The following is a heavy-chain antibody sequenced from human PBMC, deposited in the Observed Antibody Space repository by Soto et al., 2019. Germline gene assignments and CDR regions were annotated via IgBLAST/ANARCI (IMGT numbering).Heavy chain of an antibody. J-gene: IGHJ6*03. V-gene: IGHV3-21*01. CDR2: ISSSSSYI. CDR1: GFTFSSYS. D-gene: IGHD4-17*01. CDR3: AVYGDYSRDSYYYYYMDV. Sequence: GGSLRLSCAASGFTFSSYSMNWVRQAPGKGLEWVSSISSSSSYIYYADSVKGRFTISRDNAKNSLYLQMNSLRAEDTAVYYCAVYGDYSRDSYYYYYMDVWGKGTTVTVSS.